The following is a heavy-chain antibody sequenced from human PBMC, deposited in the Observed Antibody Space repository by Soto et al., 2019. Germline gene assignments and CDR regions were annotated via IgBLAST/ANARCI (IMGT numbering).Heavy chain of an antibody. CDR3: ARGSDYVWGSYRYSRAWYFDL. Sequence: QVQLVQSGAEVKKPGSSVKVSCKASGGTFSSYAISWVRQAPGQGLELMGGIIPSFGTANYAQKFQGRVTITAYESTSTAYMELSSLRSEDTAVYYCARGSDYVWGSYRYSRAWYFDLWGRGTLVTVSS. J-gene: IGHJ2*01. V-gene: IGHV1-69*01. CDR2: IIPSFGTA. CDR1: GGTFSSYA. D-gene: IGHD3-16*02.